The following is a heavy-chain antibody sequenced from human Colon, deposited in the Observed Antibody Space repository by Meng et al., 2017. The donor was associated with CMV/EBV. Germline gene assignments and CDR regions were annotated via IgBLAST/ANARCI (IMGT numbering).Heavy chain of an antibody. Sequence: GESLKISCAASGFTFSGYWMSWVRQAPGKGLEWVANIKQDGSEKYYVDSVKGRFTTSRDKDQTSLYLQMTSLRADDTAVYYCARGRYCSSSSCSYYYYYGMDVWGQGTTVTVSS. CDR3: ARGRYCSSSSCSYYYYYGMDV. D-gene: IGHD2-2*01. CDR2: IKQDGSEK. CDR1: GFTFSGYW. J-gene: IGHJ6*02. V-gene: IGHV3-7*01.